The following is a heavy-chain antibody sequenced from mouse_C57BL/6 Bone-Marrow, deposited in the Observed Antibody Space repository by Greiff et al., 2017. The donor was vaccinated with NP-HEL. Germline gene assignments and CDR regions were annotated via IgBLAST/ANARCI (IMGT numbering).Heavy chain of an antibody. Sequence: VQLVESGPGLVKPSQSLFLTCSITGFPITSGYYWIWIRQSPGKPLEWMGYITHSGETFYNPSLQSPISITRETSKNQFFLQLNSVTTEDTAMYYCAGSYYGSPYYAMDYWGQGTSVTVSS. D-gene: IGHD1-1*01. CDR1: GFPITSGYY. CDR3: AGSYYGSPYYAMDY. V-gene: IGHV12-3*01. J-gene: IGHJ4*01. CDR2: ITHSGET.